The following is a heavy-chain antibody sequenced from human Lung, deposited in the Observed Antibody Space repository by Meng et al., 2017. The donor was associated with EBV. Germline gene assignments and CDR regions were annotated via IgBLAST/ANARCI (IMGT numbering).Heavy chain of an antibody. J-gene: IGHJ4*02. Sequence: VESGGGLGKPGGSLRLSCAASGFTFSDYYMTWIRQAPGKGLERLSYISSSGSTIYYADSVKGRFTISRDNAKNSLYLQMNSLRAEDTAVYYCARDRTGGHSYGFVYWGQGTLVTVSS. D-gene: IGHD5-18*01. CDR3: ARDRTGGHSYGFVY. CDR1: GFTFSDYY. V-gene: IGHV3-11*01. CDR2: ISSSGSTI.